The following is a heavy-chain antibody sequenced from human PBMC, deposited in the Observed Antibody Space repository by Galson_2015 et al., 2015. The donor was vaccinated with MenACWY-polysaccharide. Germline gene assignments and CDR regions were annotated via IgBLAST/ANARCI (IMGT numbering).Heavy chain of an antibody. V-gene: IGHV1-3*01. CDR1: GYIFTNYA. CDR3: ARDSETLDY. D-gene: IGHD6-19*01. CDR2: ISVGNGRT. Sequence: SVKVSCKASGYIFTNYAMHWVRQAPGQSFEWMGWISVGNGRTEYSQKFQGRVTITRDTSASTAYMEVSSLRSEDTAVYYCARDSETLDYWGQGTLVTVSS. J-gene: IGHJ4*02.